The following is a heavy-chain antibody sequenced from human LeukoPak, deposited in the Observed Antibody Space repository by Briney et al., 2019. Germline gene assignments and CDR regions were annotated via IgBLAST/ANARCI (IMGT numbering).Heavy chain of an antibody. Sequence: SETLSLTCTVSAYSISNDNYWVWIRQSPGKGLEWIGSIYHSGTAYYNPSLKSRVTISVDTSKNQFSLKLSSVTATETAVYYCAKEVARRTGGFDPWGQGTLVTVSS. J-gene: IGHJ5*02. CDR2: IYHSGTA. V-gene: IGHV4-38-2*02. CDR1: AYSISNDNY. CDR3: AKEVARRTGGFDP. D-gene: IGHD3/OR15-3a*01.